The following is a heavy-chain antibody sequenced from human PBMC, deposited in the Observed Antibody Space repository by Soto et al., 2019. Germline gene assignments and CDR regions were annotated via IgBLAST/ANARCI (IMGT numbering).Heavy chain of an antibody. D-gene: IGHD2-21*02. CDR2: IGTAGDT. V-gene: IGHV3-13*01. CDR1: GFTFSSYD. CDR3: ARVGDRGLYFDY. J-gene: IGHJ4*02. Sequence: HPGGSLRLSCAASGFTFSSYDMHGVRQATGKGLEWVSAIGTAGDTYYPGSVKGRFTISRENAKNSLYLQMNSLRAGDTAVYYCARVGDRGLYFDYWGQGTLVTVSS.